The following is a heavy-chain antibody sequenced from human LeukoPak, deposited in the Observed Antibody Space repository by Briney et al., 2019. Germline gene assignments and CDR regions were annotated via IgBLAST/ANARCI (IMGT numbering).Heavy chain of an antibody. D-gene: IGHD6-19*01. Sequence: SETLSLTCTVSGGSISSDTYYWGWIRQPPGKGLEWIGSGSTYYNPSLKSQVTISVDTSKNLFSLKLTSVTAADTAVYYCARAGGSGWIVYWGQGTLVTVSS. V-gene: IGHV4-39*07. J-gene: IGHJ4*02. CDR2: GST. CDR1: GGSISSDTYY. CDR3: ARAGGSGWIVY.